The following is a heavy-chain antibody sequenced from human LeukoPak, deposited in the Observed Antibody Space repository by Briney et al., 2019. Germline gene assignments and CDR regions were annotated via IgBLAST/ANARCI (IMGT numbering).Heavy chain of an antibody. CDR2: ISYDGRNK. CDR1: GFTFSSYS. D-gene: IGHD2/OR15-2a*01. CDR3: ASSTKRTGYFDY. V-gene: IGHV3-30*03. J-gene: IGHJ4*02. Sequence: GGSLRLSCAASGFTFSSYSMDWVRQAPGKGLEWVALISYDGRNKYYGDSVKGRFTISRDNPKNTLFMQMNSLRAEDTAVYYCASSTKRTGYFDYWGQGTLVTVSS.